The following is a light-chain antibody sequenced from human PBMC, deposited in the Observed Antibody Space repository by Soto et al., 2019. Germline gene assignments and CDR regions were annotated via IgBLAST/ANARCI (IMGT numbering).Light chain of an antibody. CDR2: GNS. V-gene: IGLV1-40*01. J-gene: IGLJ7*01. CDR1: SSNIGAGYD. Sequence: QAVVTQPPSVSVAPGQRVTISCTGSSSNIGAGYDVHWYQQLPGTAPKLLIYGNSNRPSGVPDRFSGSKSGTSASLAITGLQAEDEADYYCQSYDSSLSGLHAVFGGGTQLTVL. CDR3: QSYDSSLSGLHAV.